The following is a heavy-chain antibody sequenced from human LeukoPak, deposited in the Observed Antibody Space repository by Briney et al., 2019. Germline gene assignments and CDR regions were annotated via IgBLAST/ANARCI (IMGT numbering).Heavy chain of an antibody. J-gene: IGHJ5*02. V-gene: IGHV1-69*04. CDR1: GGTFSSYA. D-gene: IGHD6-13*01. CDR2: IVPILGIA. CDR3: ARPAAGRDNWFDP. Sequence: SVKVSCKASGGTFSSYAISWVRQAPGQGLEWMGRIVPILGIANYAQKFQGRVTITADKSTSTAYMELSSLRSEDTAVYYCARPAAGRDNWFDPWGQGTLVTVSS.